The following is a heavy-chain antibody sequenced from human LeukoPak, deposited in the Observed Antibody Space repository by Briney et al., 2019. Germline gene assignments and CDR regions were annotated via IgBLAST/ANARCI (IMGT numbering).Heavy chain of an antibody. CDR2: IYYSGST. D-gene: IGHD4-17*01. V-gene: IGHV4-59*01. J-gene: IGHJ6*03. CDR3: ARRPVTTSRRYYYYYMDV. Sequence: SETLSLTCTVSGGSISSYYWSWIRQPPGKGLEWIGYIYYSGSTNYNPSLKSRVTISVGTSKNQFSLKLSSVTAADTAVYYCARRPVTTSRRYYYYYMDVWGKGTTVTVSS. CDR1: GGSISSYY.